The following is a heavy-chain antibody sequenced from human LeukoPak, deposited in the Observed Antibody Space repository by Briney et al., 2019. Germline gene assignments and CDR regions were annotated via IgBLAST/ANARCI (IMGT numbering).Heavy chain of an antibody. D-gene: IGHD2-2*01. Sequence: WASVKVSCKASGYTFTSYDINWVRQATGQGLEWMGWMNPNSGNTGYAQKFQGRVTMTRNTSISTAYMELSSLRSEDTAVYYCARGECSSTSCYDWFGPWGQGTLVTVSS. CDR3: ARGECSSTSCYDWFGP. J-gene: IGHJ5*02. CDR1: GYTFTSYD. CDR2: MNPNSGNT. V-gene: IGHV1-8*01.